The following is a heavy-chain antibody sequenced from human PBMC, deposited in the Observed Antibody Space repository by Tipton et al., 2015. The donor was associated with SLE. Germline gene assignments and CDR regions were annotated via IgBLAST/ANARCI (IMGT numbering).Heavy chain of an antibody. D-gene: IGHD6-19*01. CDR2: ISYDGSNK. Sequence: SLRLSCAASGFTFSSYAMHWVRQAPGKGLEWVAVISYDGSNKYYADSVKGRFTISRDNSKNTLYLQMNSLRAEDTAVYYCANQYSSGWEDYYYYYGMDVWGQGTRVTVSS. CDR1: GFTFSSYA. CDR3: ANQYSSGWEDYYYYYGMDV. V-gene: IGHV3-30-3*01. J-gene: IGHJ6*02.